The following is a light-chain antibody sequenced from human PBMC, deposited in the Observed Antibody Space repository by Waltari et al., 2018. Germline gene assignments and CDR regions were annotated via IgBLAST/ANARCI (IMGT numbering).Light chain of an antibody. V-gene: IGLV2-11*01. J-gene: IGLJ3*02. CDR1: SSEVGDFNF. CDR2: DVT. Sequence: QSALTQPRSVSGSPGQSVTISCTGISSEVGDFNFVSWYQQHPGEAPKLMLYDVTKRPSGVPDRLSGSKSGNTASLTISGLQAEDEANYYCCSYIGTHTNWVFGGGTKLTVL. CDR3: CSYIGTHTNWV.